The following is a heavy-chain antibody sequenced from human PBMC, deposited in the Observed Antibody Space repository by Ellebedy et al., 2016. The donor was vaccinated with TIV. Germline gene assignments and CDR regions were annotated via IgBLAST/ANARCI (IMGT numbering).Heavy chain of an antibody. D-gene: IGHD2-15*01. V-gene: IGHV1-18*01. CDR2: ISVSTGHT. J-gene: IGHJ4*02. Sequence: AASVKVSCNASAYIFDSYALGRVRQAPGQGHEFMGWISVSTGHTKYAQKFQDRVTLTSDTSTRTAYKDLKSLRTDDTAINYSAKGRYSHVATFFDSWGQGTLVTVSS. CDR3: AKGRYSHVATFFDS. CDR1: AYIFDSYA.